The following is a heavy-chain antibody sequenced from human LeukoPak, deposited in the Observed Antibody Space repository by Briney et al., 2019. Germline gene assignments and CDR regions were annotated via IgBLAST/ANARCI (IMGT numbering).Heavy chain of an antibody. V-gene: IGHV3-23*01. Sequence: GGSLRLSCAASGFTLSSYGMNWVRQAPGKGLEWVSAISGSGGSTYYADSVKGRFTISRDNSKNTLYLQMNSLRAEDTAVYYCAKSGDDILTASPFDYWGQGTLVTVSS. CDR3: AKSGDDILTASPFDY. D-gene: IGHD3-9*01. CDR2: ISGSGGST. CDR1: GFTLSSYG. J-gene: IGHJ4*02.